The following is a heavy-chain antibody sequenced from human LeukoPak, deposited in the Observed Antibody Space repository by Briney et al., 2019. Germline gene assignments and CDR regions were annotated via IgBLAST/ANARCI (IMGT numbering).Heavy chain of an antibody. J-gene: IGHJ4*02. Sequence: ASVKVSCKASGYTFTGYYMHWVRQAPGQGLEWMGRINPNSGGTNYAQKFQGRVTMTRDTSISTAYMELSRLRSDDTAVYYCARDLPYDSSSIDYWGQGTLVTVSS. CDR2: INPNSGGT. CDR1: GYTFTGYY. V-gene: IGHV1-2*06. CDR3: ARDLPYDSSSIDY. D-gene: IGHD3-22*01.